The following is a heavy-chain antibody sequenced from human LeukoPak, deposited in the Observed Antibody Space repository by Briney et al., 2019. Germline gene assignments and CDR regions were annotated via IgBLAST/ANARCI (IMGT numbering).Heavy chain of an antibody. CDR2: IKQDGNDK. D-gene: IGHD3-10*01. J-gene: IGHJ5*02. CDR3: AADLEFNYIHP. CDR1: GFGFDGYW. V-gene: IGHV3-7*01. Sequence: PGGSLRLSCATSGFGFDGYWMTWVRQSPGKGLEWVATIKQDGNDKYYVDSVKGRFTISRDNAKKALYLQMDSLRAEDTAVDYCAADLEFNYIHPWGQGTLVTVSS.